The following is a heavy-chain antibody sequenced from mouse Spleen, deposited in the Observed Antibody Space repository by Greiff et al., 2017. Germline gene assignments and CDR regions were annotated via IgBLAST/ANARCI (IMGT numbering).Heavy chain of an antibody. V-gene: IGHV1-62-2*01. CDR1: GYTFTEYT. Sequence: QVQLQQSGAELVKPGASVKLSCKASGYTFTEYTIHWVKQRSGQGLEWIGWFYPGSGSIKYNEKFKDKATLTADKSSSTVYMELSRLTSEDSAVYFCARHEEEVIYDGYSWFAYWGQGTLVTVSA. CDR2: FYPGSGSI. J-gene: IGHJ3*01. CDR3: ARHEEEVIYDGYSWFAY. D-gene: IGHD2-3*01.